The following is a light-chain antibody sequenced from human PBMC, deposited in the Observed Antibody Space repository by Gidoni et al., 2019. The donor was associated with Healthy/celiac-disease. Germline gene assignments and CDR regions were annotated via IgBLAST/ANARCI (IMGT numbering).Light chain of an antibody. V-gene: IGKV3-15*01. CDR3: QQYNNWHTWT. CDR1: QRVSSN. J-gene: IGKJ1*01. CDR2: GAS. Sequence: EIVMTQSPATLSVSPGERATLSCSASQRVSSNLAWYQQKPGQAPRLLNYGASTRATGIPARFSGSGSGAEVTLTISSLQSEDFAVYYCQQYNNWHTWTFGQGTKVEIK.